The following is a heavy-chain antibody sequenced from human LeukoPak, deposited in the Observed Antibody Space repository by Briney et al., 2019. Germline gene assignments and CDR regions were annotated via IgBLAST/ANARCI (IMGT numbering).Heavy chain of an antibody. D-gene: IGHD6-19*01. CDR3: ARAQGRLVPRAY. CDR2: INNSGGT. Sequence: SETLSLTCAVYGGSFSGYFWSWIRQPPGKGLEWIGEINNSGGTNYNPSLKSRVTISADTSKKQFSLKLRSVTAADTAVYYCARAQGRLVPRAYWGQGTLVTVSS. CDR1: GGSFSGYF. J-gene: IGHJ4*02. V-gene: IGHV4-34*01.